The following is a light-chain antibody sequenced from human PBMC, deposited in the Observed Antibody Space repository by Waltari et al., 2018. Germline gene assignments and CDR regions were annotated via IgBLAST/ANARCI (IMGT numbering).Light chain of an antibody. J-gene: IGKJ2*01. Sequence: TVMTQSPATLSLSPGATATLSCRASQSVTVNLAWYQQQVGQTPRLLIYAASSRTTGIPGRFSGSGSGTDFTLTISSLQSEDFAVYYCQQYDEWPFTFGQGTKVDFK. CDR3: QQYDEWPFT. V-gene: IGKV3-15*01. CDR1: QSVTVN. CDR2: AAS.